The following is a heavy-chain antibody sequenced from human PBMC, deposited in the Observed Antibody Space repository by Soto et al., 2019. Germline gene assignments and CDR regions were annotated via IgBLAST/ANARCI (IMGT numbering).Heavy chain of an antibody. V-gene: IGHV1-2*02. Sequence: ASVKVSCKACGYTFTDYYMHWVRQAPGQGLEWVGWINPNSGATNYAQKFQGRITMTRDTSITTAYMEMSRLRSDDTADTAIYYCARSLKRADAFHIWGQATMVTVS. CDR3: ARSLKRADAFHI. CDR2: INPNSGAT. CDR1: GYTFTDYY. J-gene: IGHJ3*02.